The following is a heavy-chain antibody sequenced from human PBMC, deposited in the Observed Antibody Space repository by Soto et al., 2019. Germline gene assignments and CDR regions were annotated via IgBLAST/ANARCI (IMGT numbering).Heavy chain of an antibody. D-gene: IGHD2-2*01. CDR1: GYTFTSYG. J-gene: IGHJ4*02. CDR2: FSAYNGNT. Sequence: QVQLVQSGVEVKKPGASEKVSCKASGYTFTSYGISWVRQAPGQGLEWMGWFSAYNGNTKYAQKLQGRVTMTTDTPTSTAYMELRSLRSDDTAVYYCARGVPTGMVQRYYFDYWGQGTLVTVSS. V-gene: IGHV1-18*01. CDR3: ARGVPTGMVQRYYFDY.